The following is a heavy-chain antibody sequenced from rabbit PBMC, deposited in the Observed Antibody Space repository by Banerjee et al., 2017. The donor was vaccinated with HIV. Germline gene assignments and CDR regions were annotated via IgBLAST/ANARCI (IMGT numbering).Heavy chain of an antibody. Sequence: QEQLEESGGGLVQPEGFLTLCCKAGVFFFSNNYVMCWVRQAPGKGLERIACINTSSGNTIYASWAKGRFTISKTSSTTMTLQMTSLTAADTATYFYARGVDGYGYTASRLNLWGPGTLVTVS. CDR2: INTSSGNT. CDR1: VFFFSNNYV. CDR3: ARGVDGYGYTASRLNL. V-gene: IGHV1S45*01. D-gene: IGHD6-1*01. J-gene: IGHJ6*01.